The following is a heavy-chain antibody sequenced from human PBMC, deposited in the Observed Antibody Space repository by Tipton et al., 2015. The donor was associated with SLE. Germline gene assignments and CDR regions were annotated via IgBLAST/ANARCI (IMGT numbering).Heavy chain of an antibody. CDR1: GFTFTIYA. D-gene: IGHD7-27*01. CDR3: ATSLLLGIDY. Sequence: RSLRLSCAASGFTFTIYAMHWVRQAPGKGLEWVAVISYGGSNKYYADSVKGRFTISRDNSKNTLYLQMNSLRAEDTAVYYCATSLLLGIDYWGQGTLVTVSS. CDR2: ISYGGSNK. J-gene: IGHJ4*02. V-gene: IGHV3-30*04.